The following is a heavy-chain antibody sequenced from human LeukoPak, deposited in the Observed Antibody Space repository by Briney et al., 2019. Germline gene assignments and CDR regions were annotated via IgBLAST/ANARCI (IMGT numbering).Heavy chain of an antibody. J-gene: IGHJ4*02. CDR2: IKQDGSET. CDR1: GFTFSNYW. D-gene: IGHD5-18*01. CDR3: ARGGSGYSYGKIDS. V-gene: IGHV3-7*01. Sequence: GGSLRLSCAASGFTFSNYWINWVRQAPGKGLEWVANIKQDGSETYCVDSVKGRFTISGDNAKNSLYLQMNSLRDEDTAVYYCARGGSGYSYGKIDSWGQGILVTVSS.